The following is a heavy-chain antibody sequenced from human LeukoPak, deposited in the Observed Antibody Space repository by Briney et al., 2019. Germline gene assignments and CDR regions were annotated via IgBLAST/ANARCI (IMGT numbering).Heavy chain of an antibody. CDR3: ARRRVVTAGAFDI. CDR2: IYYSGST. V-gene: IGHV4-30-4*08. J-gene: IGHJ3*02. CDR1: GVSISSYY. Sequence: SETLSLTCTVSGVSISSYYWTWIRQPPGKGLEWIGYIYYSGSTYYNPSLKSRVTISVDTSKNQFSLKLSSVTAADTAVYYCARRRVVTAGAFDIWGQGTMVTVSS. D-gene: IGHD3-22*01.